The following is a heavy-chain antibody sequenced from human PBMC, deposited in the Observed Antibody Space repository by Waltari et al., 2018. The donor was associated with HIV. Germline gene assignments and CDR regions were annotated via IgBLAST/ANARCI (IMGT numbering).Heavy chain of an antibody. V-gene: IGHV3-74*01. Sequence: EVQLVESGGGLVQPGGSLRLSCSDSGFTFSSYWMHWVRQAPGKGLVWVSGINRDGSTIRYADSVKGRFTISRDNAKNTLYLQMNSLRAEDTALYYCARGQYYSMDVWGQGITVTVSS. CDR1: GFTFSSYW. J-gene: IGHJ6*02. D-gene: IGHD3-10*01. CDR3: ARGQYYSMDV. CDR2: INRDGSTI.